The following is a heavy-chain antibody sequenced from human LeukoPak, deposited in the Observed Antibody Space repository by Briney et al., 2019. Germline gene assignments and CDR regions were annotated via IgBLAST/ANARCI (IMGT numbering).Heavy chain of an antibody. CDR1: GGSFSGYY. J-gene: IGHJ3*02. V-gene: IGHV4-34*01. CDR3: ARDPRWGSLGAFDI. Sequence: QPSETLSLTCAVYGGSFSGYYWSWFRQPPGKGLEWIGEISHSGSTNYNPSLKSRVTISVDTSKNQFSLKLSSVTAADTAVYYCARDPRWGSLGAFDIWGQGTMVTVSS. CDR2: ISHSGST. D-gene: IGHD2-21*01.